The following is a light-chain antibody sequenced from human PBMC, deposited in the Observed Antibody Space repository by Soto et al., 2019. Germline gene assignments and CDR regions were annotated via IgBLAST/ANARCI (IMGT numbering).Light chain of an antibody. CDR3: QQYNVWPPLT. V-gene: IGKV3-15*01. J-gene: IGKJ4*01. CDR1: HSVGAS. Sequence: EIVMTQSPATLSVSPGDRATLSCRASHSVGASLAWYQQKLGLAPSLLIYNVSTRATGVPARFSGSGSGTEFTLTISSLQSEDFAVYYCQQYNVWPPLTFGGGTTVESK. CDR2: NVS.